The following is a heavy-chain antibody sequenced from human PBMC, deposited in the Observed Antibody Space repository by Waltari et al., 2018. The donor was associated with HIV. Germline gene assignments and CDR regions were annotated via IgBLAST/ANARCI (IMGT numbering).Heavy chain of an antibody. CDR2: IYYSGST. CDR1: GGSISSSSYY. Sequence: QLQLQESGPGLVKPSETLSLTCTVSGGSISSSSYYWGWIRQPPGKGLEWIGSIYYSGSTYYHPSLKSRVAMSVDTSKNQFSLKLSSVTAADTAVYYCARLTMIVEGYYFDYWGQGTLVTVSS. D-gene: IGHD3-22*01. V-gene: IGHV4-39*01. CDR3: ARLTMIVEGYYFDY. J-gene: IGHJ4*02.